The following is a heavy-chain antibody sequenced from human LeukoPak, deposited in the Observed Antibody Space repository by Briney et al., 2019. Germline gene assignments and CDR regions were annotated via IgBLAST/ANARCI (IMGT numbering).Heavy chain of an antibody. CDR1: GCAISSYY. CDR2: IYYSGST. Sequence: SETLSLTCTVSGCAISSYYWSWVRQPPGKGLEWIGYIYYSGSTNYNPSLKSRVTISVDTSNNQFSLKLSSVTTADTAVYYCAIDDPDSSSTLEVYDYWGQGTLVTVSS. CDR3: AIDDPDSSSTLEVYDY. D-gene: IGHD6-6*01. V-gene: IGHV4-59*01. J-gene: IGHJ4*02.